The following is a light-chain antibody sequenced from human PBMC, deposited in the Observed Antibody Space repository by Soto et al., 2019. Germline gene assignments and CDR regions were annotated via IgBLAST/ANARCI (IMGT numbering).Light chain of an antibody. CDR3: QQYGSSPPYT. CDR1: QGVSRK. V-gene: IGKV3-15*01. CDR2: GAS. J-gene: IGKJ2*01. Sequence: DIVMTQSPATLSVAPGERVTFSCRASQGVSRKLAWYQHKPGQAPRLLISGASTGATGIPARFSGSGSGTEFTLTISSLQSEDCAIYYCQQYGSSPPYTFGQGTKLEIK.